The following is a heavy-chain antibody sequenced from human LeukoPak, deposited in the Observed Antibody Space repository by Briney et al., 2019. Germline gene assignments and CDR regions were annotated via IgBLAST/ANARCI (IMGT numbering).Heavy chain of an antibody. D-gene: IGHD3-16*01. CDR1: GYSFTSYW. V-gene: IGHV5-51*01. CDR3: ARHQAMITSFDYGMDV. CDR2: IYPGDSDT. J-gene: IGHJ6*02. Sequence: GESLKISCKGSGYSFTSYWIGWVRQMPGKGLEWMGSIYPGDSDTRYSPSFQGQVTISAAKSISTAYLQLSGLKASDTAMYFCARHQAMITSFDYGMDVWGQGTTVTVSS.